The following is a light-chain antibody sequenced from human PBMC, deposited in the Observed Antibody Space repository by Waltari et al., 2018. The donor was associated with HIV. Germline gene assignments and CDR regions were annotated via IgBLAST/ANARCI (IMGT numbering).Light chain of an antibody. CDR1: NSDVAAYNL. V-gene: IGLV2-23*02. J-gene: IGLJ2*01. Sequence: QSALTQPASVSGSPGQSLTISCIGTNSDVAAYNLVSWYQQRPGKAPKLIIYEVNKRPSRVSDRFAASKSGNTASLTLSGLQAEDEANYYCCSFTGRKSLIFGGGTKLTVL. CDR2: EVN. CDR3: CSFTGRKSLI.